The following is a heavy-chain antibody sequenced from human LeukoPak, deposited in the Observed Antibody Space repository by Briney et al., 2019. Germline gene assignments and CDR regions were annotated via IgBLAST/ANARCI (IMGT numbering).Heavy chain of an antibody. CDR2: MDRYTDI. D-gene: IGHD2-8*01. CDR3: VGDPTTNRYQYFEY. CDR1: GFTFSNFG. J-gene: IGHJ4*02. Sequence: PGGSLRLSCTASGFTFSNFGVNWVRQAPGKGLEWVSCMDRYTDIYYASSVRGRFTISRDNAKNSVFLQMDRLTVEDTAVYYCVGDPTTNRYQYFEYWGQGALVTVSS. V-gene: IGHV3-21*01.